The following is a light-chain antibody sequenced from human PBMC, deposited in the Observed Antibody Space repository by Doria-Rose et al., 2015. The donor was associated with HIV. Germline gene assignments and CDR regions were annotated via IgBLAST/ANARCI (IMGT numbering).Light chain of an antibody. CDR2: DAS. V-gene: IGKV1-39*01. CDR3: QQSYSTPRT. CDR1: QSMSTY. Sequence: DIRMTQSPSSLFASVGDRVTITCRASQSMSTYLSWFQQKPGKAPKLLIYDASSLFSGVPSRFSGSGSGTDFTLTISNLQPEDFATYYCQQSYSTPRTFGQGTKVEIK. J-gene: IGKJ1*01.